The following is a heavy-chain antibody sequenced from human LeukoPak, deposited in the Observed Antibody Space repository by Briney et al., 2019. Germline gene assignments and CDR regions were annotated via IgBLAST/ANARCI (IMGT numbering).Heavy chain of an antibody. CDR1: GFTFSSYE. CDR3: AKVLGRWINDY. V-gene: IGHV3-23*01. Sequence: GGSLRLSCAAFGFTFSSYEMNWVRQAPGKGLEWVSGISGSGGSTYYADSVKGRFTISRDNSKNTLYLQMNSLRAEDTAVYYCAKVLGRWINDYWGQGTLVTVSS. D-gene: IGHD5-12*01. CDR2: ISGSGGST. J-gene: IGHJ4*02.